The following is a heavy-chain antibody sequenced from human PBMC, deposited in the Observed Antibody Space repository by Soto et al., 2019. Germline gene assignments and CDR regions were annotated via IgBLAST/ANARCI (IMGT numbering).Heavy chain of an antibody. CDR2: IYYSGST. J-gene: IGHJ5*02. Sequence: SETLSLTCTVSGGSISSYYWSWIRQPPGKGLEWIGYIYYSGSTNYNPSLKSRVTISVDTSKNQFSLKLSSVTAADTAVYYCARVVTGTTYVGHNWFDPWGQGTLVTVSS. CDR1: GGSISSYY. V-gene: IGHV4-59*01. CDR3: ARVVTGTTYVGHNWFDP. D-gene: IGHD1-7*01.